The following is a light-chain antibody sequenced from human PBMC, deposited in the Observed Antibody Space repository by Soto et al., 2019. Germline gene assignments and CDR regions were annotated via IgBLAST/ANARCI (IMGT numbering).Light chain of an antibody. CDR3: QQYGSSPQ. V-gene: IGKV3-20*01. Sequence: IVLTQSPGTLSLSPGERATLSCRASQSVSSSYLAWYQRKPGQAPRLLIYGASSRATGIPDRFSGSGSGTDFTLTISRLEPEDFAVYYCQQYGSSPQFGQGTKVEIK. CDR2: GAS. CDR1: QSVSSSY. J-gene: IGKJ1*01.